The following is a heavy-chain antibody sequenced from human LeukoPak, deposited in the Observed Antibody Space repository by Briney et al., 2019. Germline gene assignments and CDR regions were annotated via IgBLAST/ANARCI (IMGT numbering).Heavy chain of an antibody. CDR3: ARGPSLYSSDYYFDY. Sequence: SETLSLTCTVSAYSISSGYYWGWIRQPPRKGLEWIGSIYHSGSTYYNPSLKSRVTISVDTSKNQFSLKLRSVTAAGTAIYYCARGPSLYSSDYYFDYWGQGTLVTVSS. J-gene: IGHJ4*02. D-gene: IGHD5-18*01. CDR2: IYHSGST. V-gene: IGHV4-38-2*02. CDR1: AYSISSGYY.